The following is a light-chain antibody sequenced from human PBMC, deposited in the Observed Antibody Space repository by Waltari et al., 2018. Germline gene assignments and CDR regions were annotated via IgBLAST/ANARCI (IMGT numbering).Light chain of an antibody. CDR3: QQSYSTPQCT. Sequence: DIQMTQSPSSLSASVGDRVTITCRASQIISSYLNWYQQKPGKAPKLLIYAASSLQSGVPSRFSGSGSGTDFTLTISSLQPEDFATYYCQQSYSTPQCTFGQGTKLEIK. J-gene: IGKJ2*02. CDR1: QIISSY. CDR2: AAS. V-gene: IGKV1-39*01.